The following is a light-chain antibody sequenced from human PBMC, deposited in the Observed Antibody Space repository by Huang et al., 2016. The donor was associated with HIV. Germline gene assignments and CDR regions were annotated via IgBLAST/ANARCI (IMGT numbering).Light chain of an antibody. J-gene: IGKJ2*01. V-gene: IGKV1-39*01. CDR3: QQSYSTPYT. Sequence: DIQMTQSPSSLSASVGDRVTITCRASQSIANYLYWFQQRSGKAPKVLIYAASTLQGGVPSRFSGSGFGADFTLTITNPQPEDSATYYCQQSYSTPYTFGQGTKLEIK. CDR2: AAS. CDR1: QSIANY.